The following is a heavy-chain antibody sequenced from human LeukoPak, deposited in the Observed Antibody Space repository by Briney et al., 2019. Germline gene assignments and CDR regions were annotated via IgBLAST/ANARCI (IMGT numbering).Heavy chain of an antibody. CDR2: ISGSGGST. D-gene: IGHD3-9*01. Sequence: GGTLRLSCAVSGFTFSSYAMSWVRQAPGEGVVGVLGISGSGGSTYYADSVKGRFTISRDNSKNTLYLQMNSLRAEATAVYYCAKEIDILTKDYGMDVWGQGTTVTVSS. V-gene: IGHV3-23*01. J-gene: IGHJ6*02. CDR1: GFTFSSYA. CDR3: AKEIDILTKDYGMDV.